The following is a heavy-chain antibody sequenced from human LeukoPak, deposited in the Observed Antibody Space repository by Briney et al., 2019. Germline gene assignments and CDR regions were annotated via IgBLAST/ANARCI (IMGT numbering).Heavy chain of an antibody. CDR3: ARISGRSFDV. Sequence: GSLLLPCAASGLTVNSNYRTWVRQAQGTGLEWVSLIYSGETTYYADSVKGRFTISRDTSQNTLYLQMNRLRAEDTAVYYCARISGRSFDVWRQRTTVTV. D-gene: IGHD3-10*01. J-gene: IGHJ3*01. CDR2: IYSGETT. V-gene: IGHV3-53*01. CDR1: GLTVNSNY.